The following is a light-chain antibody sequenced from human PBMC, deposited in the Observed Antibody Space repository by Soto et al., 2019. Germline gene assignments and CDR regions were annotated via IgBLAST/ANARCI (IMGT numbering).Light chain of an antibody. CDR3: QQRSDWFT. CDR1: QSVSGY. Sequence: EIVLTQSPGTLSLSPGERATLSCRASQSVSGYLGWYQQKPGQAPRLLIYDASNRATGIPVRFSGSGSGTDFTLTIGSLEPEDFALYYCQQRSDWFTFGQGTRLEIK. V-gene: IGKV3-11*01. J-gene: IGKJ5*01. CDR2: DAS.